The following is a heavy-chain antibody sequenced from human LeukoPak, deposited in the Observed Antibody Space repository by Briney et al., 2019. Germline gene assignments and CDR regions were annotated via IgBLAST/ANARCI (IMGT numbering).Heavy chain of an antibody. J-gene: IGHJ6*03. V-gene: IGHV4-39*07. CDR3: ARTSDSSSPKLAPFGYYYYYMDV. CDR2: IYYSGST. D-gene: IGHD6-6*01. CDR1: GGSISSSSYY. Sequence: SETLSLTCTVSGGSISSSSYYWGWIRQPPGKGLEWIGSIYYSGSTNYNPSLKSRVTISVDTSKNQFSLKLSSVSAADTAVYYCARTSDSSSPKLAPFGYYYYYMDVWGKGTTVTVSS.